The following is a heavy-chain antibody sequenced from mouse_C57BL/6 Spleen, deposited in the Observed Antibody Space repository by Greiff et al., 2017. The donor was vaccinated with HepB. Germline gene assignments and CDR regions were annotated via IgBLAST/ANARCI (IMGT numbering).Heavy chain of an antibody. J-gene: IGHJ2*01. Sequence: EVKLMESGGGLVQPGGSMKLSCAASGFTFSDAWMDWVRQSPEKGLEWVAEIRNKANNHATYYAESVKGRFAISRDDSKSSVYLQMNSLRAEDTGIYYCTRLYYYGSSPHFDYWGQGTTLTVSS. CDR1: GFTFSDAW. V-gene: IGHV6-6*01. CDR2: IRNKANNHAT. D-gene: IGHD1-1*01. CDR3: TRLYYYGSSPHFDY.